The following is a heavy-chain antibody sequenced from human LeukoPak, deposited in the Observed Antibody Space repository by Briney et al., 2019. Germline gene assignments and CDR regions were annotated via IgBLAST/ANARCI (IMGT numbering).Heavy chain of an antibody. CDR1: GFTFNNYA. V-gene: IGHV3-23*01. Sequence: GGSLRLSCAASGFTFNNYAMTWVRQAPGKGLEWVSTISGSGGGTHYADSVKGRFTISRDNSKNTLYLQMDTLRAEYTAVYFCAKGTSPPDDWGQGTLVTVSS. J-gene: IGHJ4*02. CDR3: AKGTSPPDD. D-gene: IGHD2-2*01. CDR2: ISGSGGGT.